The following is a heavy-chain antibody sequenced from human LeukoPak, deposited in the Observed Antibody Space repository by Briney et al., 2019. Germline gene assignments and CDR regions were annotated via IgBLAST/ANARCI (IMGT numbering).Heavy chain of an antibody. Sequence: GGSLRLSCAASGFTFSSSAMSWVRQAPGKGLEWVSIISSGSSYIHYADSVKGRFTISRDNSKNTLYLQMNSLRAEDTAVYYCAKSRSGSGSYYLQTSSGWYVHPFDYWGQGTLVTVSS. CDR3: AKSRSGSGSYYLQTSSGWYVHPFDY. V-gene: IGHV3-23*01. CDR2: ISSGSSYI. CDR1: GFTFSSSA. J-gene: IGHJ4*02. D-gene: IGHD3-10*01.